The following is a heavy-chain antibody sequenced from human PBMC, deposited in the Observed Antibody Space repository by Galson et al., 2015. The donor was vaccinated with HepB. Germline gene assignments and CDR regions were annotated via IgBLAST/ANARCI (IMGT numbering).Heavy chain of an antibody. Sequence: SLRLSCAASGFTFSIYWMTWVRQAPGKGLEWVANIKQDGSEKYYVDSVKGRFTISRDNAKKLLYLQINSLRAEDTAVYYCARTEEDYWGQGTLVTVST. CDR3: ARTEEDY. CDR1: GFTFSIYW. V-gene: IGHV3-7*01. D-gene: IGHD2-21*02. CDR2: IKQDGSEK. J-gene: IGHJ4*02.